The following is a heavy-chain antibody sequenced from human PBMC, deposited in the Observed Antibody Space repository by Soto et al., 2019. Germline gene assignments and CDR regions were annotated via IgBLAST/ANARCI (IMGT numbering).Heavy chain of an antibody. CDR2: IYRGGSR. J-gene: IGHJ5*02. D-gene: IGHD3-22*01. CDR3: ARMGDISGYSGGFDP. Sequence: PGGSLRLSCAAAAFTASINYRSWFRQATGEGLEGGSVIYRGGSRYYADSVKGRFTISRDNSKNTLYLQMNSLRAEDTAVYYCARMGDISGYSGGFDPWGQGTLVTVSS. V-gene: IGHV3-66*01. CDR1: AFTASINY.